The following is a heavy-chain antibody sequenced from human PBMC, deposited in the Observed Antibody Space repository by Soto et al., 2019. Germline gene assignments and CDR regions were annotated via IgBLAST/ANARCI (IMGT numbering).Heavy chain of an antibody. J-gene: IGHJ4*02. CDR3: AKDRRIAVAGALHY. CDR2: IDRISSRT. Sequence: GGSLRLSCAVSGLTFDTYAMSWVRQAPGKGLEWVSTIDRISSRTHYADSVKGRFTISRDNSNDTLYLRMNSLRPDDTAVYYCAKDRRIAVAGALHYWGQGTLVTVSS. CDR1: GLTFDTYA. D-gene: IGHD6-19*01. V-gene: IGHV3-23*05.